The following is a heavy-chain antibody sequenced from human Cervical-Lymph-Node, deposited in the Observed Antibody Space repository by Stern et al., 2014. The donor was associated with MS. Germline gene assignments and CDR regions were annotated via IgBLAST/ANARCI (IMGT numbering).Heavy chain of an antibody. CDR2: IHYSGTT. CDR1: GGSISSGEYY. CDR3: SRDADAYSLVFGY. Sequence: MQLVESGPGLVKPSQTLSLTCAVSGGSISSGEYYWSWIRQSPGKGLEWIGYIHYSGTTYYNPSLKSRVSMSVDTSKNQFSLKLSSVTAADTAVYYCSRDADAYSLVFGYWGRGTLVTVSS. V-gene: IGHV4-30-4*01. J-gene: IGHJ4*02. D-gene: IGHD5-24*01.